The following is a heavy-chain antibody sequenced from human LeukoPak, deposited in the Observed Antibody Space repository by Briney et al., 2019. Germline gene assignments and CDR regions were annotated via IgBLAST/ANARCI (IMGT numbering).Heavy chain of an antibody. CDR1: GGSMSSSNW. Sequence: SETLSLTCAVSGGSMSSSNWWSWVGQPPGKGLEWNGEIYHSGSTNYNPSLKSRVTISVDKSKNQFSLKLSSVAAADTAVYYCASDLSAGYCSSTSCPFYYWGQGTLVTVSS. D-gene: IGHD2-2*01. V-gene: IGHV4-4*02. CDR2: IYHSGST. CDR3: ASDLSAGYCSSTSCPFYY. J-gene: IGHJ4*02.